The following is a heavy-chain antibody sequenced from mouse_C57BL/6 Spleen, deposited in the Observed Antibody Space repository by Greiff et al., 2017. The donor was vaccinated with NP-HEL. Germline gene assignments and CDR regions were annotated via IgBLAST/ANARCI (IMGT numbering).Heavy chain of an antibody. CDR1: GYAFSSSW. V-gene: IGHV1-82*01. Sequence: QVQLQQSGPELVKPGASVKISCKASGYAFSSSWLNWVKQRPGKGLEWIGRIYPGDGATNYNGKFKGKATLTADKSSSTAYMQLSSLTSEDSAVYFWASKAVFAYWGQGTLVTVSA. CDR3: ASKAVFAY. J-gene: IGHJ3*01. CDR2: IYPGDGAT.